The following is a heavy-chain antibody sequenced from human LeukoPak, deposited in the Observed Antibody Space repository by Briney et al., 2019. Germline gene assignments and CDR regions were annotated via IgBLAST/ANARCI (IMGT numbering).Heavy chain of an antibody. J-gene: IGHJ5*02. V-gene: IGHV4-39*07. Sequence: SETLSLTCTVSGGSISSSSYYWGWIRQPPGKGLEWIGNIYYSGSTNYNPSLKSRVTISVDTSKNQFSLKLSSVTAADTAVYYCARAGYSSGWIRFDPWGQGTLVTVSS. CDR3: ARAGYSSGWIRFDP. CDR1: GGSISSSSYY. CDR2: IYYSGST. D-gene: IGHD6-19*01.